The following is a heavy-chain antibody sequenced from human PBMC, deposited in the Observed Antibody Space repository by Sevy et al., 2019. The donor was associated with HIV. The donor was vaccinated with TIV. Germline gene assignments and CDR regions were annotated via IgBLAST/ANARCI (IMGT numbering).Heavy chain of an antibody. J-gene: IGHJ4*02. CDR1: GGSFSGYY. CDR3: ARYRVAGNFDY. Sequence: SETLSLTCAVYGGSFSGYYWNWIRQPPGKGLEWIGEIDHSGSTNYNPSLKSRVTISVDTSKNQFSLKLSSVTAADTAVYYCARYRVAGNFDYWGQGTLVTVSS. D-gene: IGHD6-19*01. V-gene: IGHV4-34*01. CDR2: IDHSGST.